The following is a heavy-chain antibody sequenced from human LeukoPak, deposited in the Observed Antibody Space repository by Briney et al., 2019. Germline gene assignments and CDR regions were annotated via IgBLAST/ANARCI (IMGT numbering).Heavy chain of an antibody. J-gene: IGHJ4*02. Sequence: SETLSLTCTVSGGSISSGDYYWSWIRQPPGKGLEWIGEINHSGSTNYNPSLKSRVTISVDTSKNQFSLKLSSVTAADTAVYYCARGLVNYYDSSGYYPRPYPLYYFDYWGQGTLVTVSS. CDR2: INHSGST. D-gene: IGHD3-22*01. V-gene: IGHV4-39*07. CDR1: GGSISSGDYY. CDR3: ARGLVNYYDSSGYYPRPYPLYYFDY.